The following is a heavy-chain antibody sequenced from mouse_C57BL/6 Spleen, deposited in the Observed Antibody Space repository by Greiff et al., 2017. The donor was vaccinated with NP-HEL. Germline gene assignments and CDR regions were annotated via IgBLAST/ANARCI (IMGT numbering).Heavy chain of an antibody. Sequence: QVQLKESGAELVRPGTSVKVSCKASGYAFTNYLIEWVKQRPGQGLEWIGVINPGSGGNNYNEKFKGKATLTADKSSSTAYMQLSSLTSEDSAVYFCARVYYYGSRAMDYWGQGTSVTVSS. D-gene: IGHD1-1*01. CDR1: GYAFTNYL. V-gene: IGHV1-54*01. CDR2: INPGSGGN. J-gene: IGHJ4*01. CDR3: ARVYYYGSRAMDY.